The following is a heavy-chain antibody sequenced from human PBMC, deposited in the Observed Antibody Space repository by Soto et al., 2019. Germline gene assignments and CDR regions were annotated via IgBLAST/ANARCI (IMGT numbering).Heavy chain of an antibody. V-gene: IGHV4-4*07. CDR2: IYTSGST. J-gene: IGHJ6*02. D-gene: IGHD6-6*01. Sequence: SVAEGYSIRCYANHYRKKSGKGLDWIGRIYTSGSTNYNPSLKSRVTMSVDTSKNQFSLKLSSVTAADTAVYYCARESSGIAARRGIYYYGMDVSGQGTTVS. CDR1: EGYSIRCY. CDR3: ARESSGIAARRGIYYYGMDV.